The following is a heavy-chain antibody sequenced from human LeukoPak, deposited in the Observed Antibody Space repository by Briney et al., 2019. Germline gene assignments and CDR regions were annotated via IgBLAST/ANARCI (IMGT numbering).Heavy chain of an antibody. D-gene: IGHD4-17*01. Sequence: GGSLRLSCAASGFTFSSYAMSWVRQAPGKGLEWVSTVSGSGGSTFYGDSVKGRFTISRDNSKNTLYLQMNSLRAEDTAVYYCAKGIYGDYFNLYFDYWGQGTLVTVSS. CDR2: VSGSGGST. V-gene: IGHV3-23*01. J-gene: IGHJ4*02. CDR1: GFTFSSYA. CDR3: AKGIYGDYFNLYFDY.